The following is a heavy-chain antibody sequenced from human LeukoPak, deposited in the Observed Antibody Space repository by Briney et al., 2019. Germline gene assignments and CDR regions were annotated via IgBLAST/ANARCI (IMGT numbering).Heavy chain of an antibody. Sequence: GGSLRLSCAASGFDFNKYAMHWVRQAPGKGLEWVAVISYDGSNKYYADSVKGRFTISRDNSKNTLYLQMNSLRAEDTAVYYCASAYGGYSDYWGQGTLVTVSS. D-gene: IGHD5-12*01. CDR2: ISYDGSNK. V-gene: IGHV3-30-3*01. CDR3: ASAYGGYSDY. J-gene: IGHJ4*02. CDR1: GFDFNKYA.